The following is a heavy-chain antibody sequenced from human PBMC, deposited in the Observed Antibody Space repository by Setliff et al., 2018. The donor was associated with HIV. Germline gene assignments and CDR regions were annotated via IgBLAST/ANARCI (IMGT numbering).Heavy chain of an antibody. CDR2: IIPISGTV. J-gene: IGHJ4*02. CDR3: ANPPLKGHRGVGFDY. D-gene: IGHD1-26*01. V-gene: IGHV1-69*05. CDR1: GNTFTKYY. Sequence: SVKVSCKASGNTFTKYYMHWVRQAPGQGLEWMGGIIPISGTVNYAQKFWGRVTITTHESTSTAYMELSSLRSEDTAVYYCANPPLKGHRGVGFDYWGQGTQVTVSS.